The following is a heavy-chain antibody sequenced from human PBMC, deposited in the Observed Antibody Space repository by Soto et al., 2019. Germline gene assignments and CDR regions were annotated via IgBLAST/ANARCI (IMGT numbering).Heavy chain of an antibody. V-gene: IGHV4-30-2*01. Sequence: SETLSLTCAVSGGSISSGGYSWSWIRQPPGKGLEWIGYIYHSGSTYYNPSLKSRVTISVDTSKNQFSLKLSSVTAADTAVYYCARGGLPRGYSYGWGAYWGQGTLVTVSS. D-gene: IGHD5-18*01. CDR3: ARGGLPRGYSYGWGAY. CDR1: GGSISSGGYS. J-gene: IGHJ4*02. CDR2: IYHSGST.